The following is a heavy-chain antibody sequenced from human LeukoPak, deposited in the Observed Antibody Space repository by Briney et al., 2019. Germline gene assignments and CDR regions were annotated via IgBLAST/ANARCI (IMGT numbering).Heavy chain of an antibody. Sequence: SETLSHTRAVYGGSFSGYFWSWIRHPPGKGLEWMGENNHSRNTKYNPPLKSRDTISVHTPKNQFSLKLISVTAADTAVYYCASIAGESSSWYRAYYCDYWGQGTLVTVSS. V-gene: IGHV4-34*01. CDR2: NNHSRNT. CDR1: GGSFSGYF. J-gene: IGHJ4*02. D-gene: IGHD6-13*01. CDR3: ASIAGESSSWYRAYYCDY.